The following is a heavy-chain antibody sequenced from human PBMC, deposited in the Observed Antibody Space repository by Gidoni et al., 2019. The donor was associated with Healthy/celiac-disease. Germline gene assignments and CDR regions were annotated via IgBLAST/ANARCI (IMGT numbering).Heavy chain of an antibody. CDR1: GGSFSGYY. CDR3: ARGFDYQYYYYGMDV. J-gene: IGHJ6*02. Sequence: QVQLQQWGAGLLKPSETLSLTCAVYGGSFSGYYWSWIRQPPGKGLEWIGEINHSGSTNYNPSLKSRVTISVDTSKNQFSLKLSSVTAADTAVYYCARGFDYQYYYYGMDVWGQGTTVTVSS. V-gene: IGHV4-34*01. D-gene: IGHD3-9*01. CDR2: INHSGST.